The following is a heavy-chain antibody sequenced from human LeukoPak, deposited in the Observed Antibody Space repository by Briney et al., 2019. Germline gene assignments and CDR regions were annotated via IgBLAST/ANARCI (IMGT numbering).Heavy chain of an antibody. CDR1: GFTFSSYS. Sequence: GGSLRLSCAASGFTFSSYSMSWVRQAPGKGLEWVSSISSGSSHIYYADSVKGRFTISRDNAKNSLYLLMNTLRAEDAAVYYCARSALYYYYMDVWGKGTTVTVSS. CDR2: ISSGSSHI. V-gene: IGHV3-21*01. CDR3: ARSALYYYYMDV. J-gene: IGHJ6*03.